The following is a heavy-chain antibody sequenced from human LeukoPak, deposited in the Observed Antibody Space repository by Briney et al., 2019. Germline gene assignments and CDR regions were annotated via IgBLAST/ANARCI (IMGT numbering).Heavy chain of an antibody. D-gene: IGHD3-16*02. CDR2: IDSSSSTI. Sequence: GGSLRLSCMASGFSYDYYGMSWVRQLPGKGLEWVSYIDSSSSTIYYADSVKGRFTVSRGNAKNSLDLQMNSLRADDTAVYYCVRDRGISFYFDYWGQGTLVTVSS. CDR1: GFSYDYYG. CDR3: VRDRGISFYFDY. J-gene: IGHJ4*02. V-gene: IGHV3-48*01.